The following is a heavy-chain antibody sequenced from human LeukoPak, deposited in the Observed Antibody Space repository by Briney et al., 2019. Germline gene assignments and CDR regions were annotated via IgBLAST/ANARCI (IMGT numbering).Heavy chain of an antibody. CDR2: ISASGGSK. CDR3: AKDRSCSSTSCYASYYYYYGMDV. V-gene: IGHV3-23*01. Sequence: GGSLRLPCAASGFTFSSYAMSWVRQAPGERLWGVAAISASGGSKYYADSVKGRLTISRDNSKNTLYLPLNSLRAEDTAVYYCAKDRSCSSTSCYASYYYYYGMDVWGQGTTVTVSS. CDR1: GFTFSSYA. J-gene: IGHJ6*02. D-gene: IGHD2-2*01.